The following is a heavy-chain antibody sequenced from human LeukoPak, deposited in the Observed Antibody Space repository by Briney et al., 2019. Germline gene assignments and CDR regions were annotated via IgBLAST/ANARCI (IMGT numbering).Heavy chain of an antibody. V-gene: IGHV4-61*02. CDR2: IYTSGST. Sequence: SQTLSLTCTVSGGSISSGSYYWRWIRQPAGKGLEWIGRIYTSGSTNYNPSLKSRVTISVDTSKNQFSLKLSSVTAADTAVYYCARGRAVAGTDYYYYGMDVWGQGTTVTVSS. D-gene: IGHD6-19*01. CDR1: GGSISSGSYY. J-gene: IGHJ6*02. CDR3: ARGRAVAGTDYYYYGMDV.